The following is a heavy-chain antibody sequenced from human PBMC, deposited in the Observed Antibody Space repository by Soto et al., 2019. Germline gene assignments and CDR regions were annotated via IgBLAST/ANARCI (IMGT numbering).Heavy chain of an antibody. D-gene: IGHD6-13*01. CDR1: GGSISSSSYY. CDR3: ERDRLAAAGSNYFDY. J-gene: IGHJ4*02. CDR2: IYYSGST. Sequence: PSETLSLTCTVSGGSISSSSYYWGWIRQPPGKGLEWIGYIYYSGSTYYNPSLKSRVTISVDTSKNQFSLKLSSVTAADTAVYYRERDRLAAAGSNYFDYWGQGTLVTVS. V-gene: IGHV4-31*03.